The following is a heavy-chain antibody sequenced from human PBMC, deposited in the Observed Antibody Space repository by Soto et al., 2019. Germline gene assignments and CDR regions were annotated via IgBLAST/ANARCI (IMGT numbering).Heavy chain of an antibody. CDR2: IIPIFLRQ. CDR1: GDTVNIYS. J-gene: IGHJ3*01. Sequence: QVELVQSGAEVKKPGSSVKVSCRASGDTVNIYSITWVRQAPGQGLEWMGGIIPIFLRQPSAHKFQGRATITAHESARTAYMELSSLRSDDTAIYYCASPLATYDIFDLWCQGTVVTV. D-gene: IGHD1-1*01. V-gene: IGHV1-69*12. CDR3: ASPLATYDIFDL.